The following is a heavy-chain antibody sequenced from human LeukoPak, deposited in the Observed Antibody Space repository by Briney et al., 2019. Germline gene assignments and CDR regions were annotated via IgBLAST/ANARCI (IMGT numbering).Heavy chain of an antibody. V-gene: IGHV1-18*01. CDR1: GYTFTSYG. D-gene: IGHD3-22*01. CDR3: ARDGHRRHHYDSSGREYAFDI. CDR2: ISAYNGNT. J-gene: IGHJ3*02. Sequence: ASVKVSCKASGYTFTSYGISWVRQAPGQGLECMGWISAYNGNTNYAQKLQGRVTMTTDTSTSTAYMEMRSLRSDDTAVYYCARDGHRRHHYDSSGREYAFDIWGQGTMVTVSS.